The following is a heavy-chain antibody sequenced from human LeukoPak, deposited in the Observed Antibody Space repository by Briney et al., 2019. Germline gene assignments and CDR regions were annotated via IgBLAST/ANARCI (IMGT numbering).Heavy chain of an antibody. CDR3: ARGRGYCSGGSCYGNRFDP. V-gene: IGHV4-31*03. D-gene: IGHD2-15*01. CDR2: IYYSGST. J-gene: IGHJ5*02. Sequence: PSETLSLTCTVSGGSISSGGYYWSWIRQHPGKGLEWIGYIYYSGSTYYNPSLKSRVTISVDTSKNQFSLKLSSVTAADTAVYYCARGRGYCSGGSCYGNRFDPWGQGTLVTVSS. CDR1: GGSISSGGYY.